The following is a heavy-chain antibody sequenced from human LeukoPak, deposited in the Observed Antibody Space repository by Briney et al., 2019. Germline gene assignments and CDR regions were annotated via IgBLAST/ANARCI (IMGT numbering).Heavy chain of an antibody. V-gene: IGHV4-59*01. CDR3: ASSRYYAFDY. CDR2: IYYSGTT. J-gene: IGHJ4*02. Sequence: PSETLSLTCTVSRVSISTYYWSWIRQPPGKGLEWIGYIYYSGTTNYNPSLKSRVTISVDTSKNQFSLRLSSVTAADTAVYYCASSRYYAFDYWGQGTLVTVSS. D-gene: IGHD3-10*01. CDR1: RVSISTYY.